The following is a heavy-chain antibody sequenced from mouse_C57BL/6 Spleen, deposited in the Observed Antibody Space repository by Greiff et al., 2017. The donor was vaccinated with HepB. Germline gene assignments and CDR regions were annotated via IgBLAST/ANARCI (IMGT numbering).Heavy chain of an antibody. V-gene: IGHV1-54*01. CDR3: ARGGDFFDY. CDR1: GYAFTNYL. Sequence: QVQLQQSGAELVRPGTSVKVSCKASGYAFTNYLIEWVKQRPGQGLEWIGVINPGSGGTNYNEKFKGKATLTADKSSSTAYIQLSSLTSEDSAVYFCARGGDFFDYWGQGTTLTVSS. J-gene: IGHJ2*01. CDR2: INPGSGGT.